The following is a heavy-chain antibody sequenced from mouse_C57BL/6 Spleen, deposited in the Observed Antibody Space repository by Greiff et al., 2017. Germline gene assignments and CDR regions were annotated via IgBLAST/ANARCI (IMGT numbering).Heavy chain of an antibody. J-gene: IGHJ4*01. V-gene: IGHV1-20*01. Sequence: VQLKESGPELVKPGDSVKISCKASGYSFTGYFMNWVMQSHGKSLEWIGRINPYNGDTFYNQKFKGKATLTVDKSSSTAHMELRRLTSEDSAVYYCARVTTYYYAMDYWGQGTSVTVSS. D-gene: IGHD2-2*01. CDR1: GYSFTGYF. CDR2: INPYNGDT. CDR3: ARVTTYYYAMDY.